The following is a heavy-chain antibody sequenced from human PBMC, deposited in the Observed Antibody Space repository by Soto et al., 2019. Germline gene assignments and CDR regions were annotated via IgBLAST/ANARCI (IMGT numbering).Heavy chain of an antibody. Sequence: SVKVSCKASGGTFSSYAISWVRQAPGQGLEWMGGIIPIFGTANYAQKFQGRVTITADESTSTAYMELSSLRSEDTAVYYCARSRSLTRSYYYYGMDVWGQGTTVTVSS. J-gene: IGHJ6*02. CDR3: ARSRSLTRSYYYYGMDV. CDR2: IIPIFGTA. V-gene: IGHV1-69*13. D-gene: IGHD3-9*01. CDR1: GGTFSSYA.